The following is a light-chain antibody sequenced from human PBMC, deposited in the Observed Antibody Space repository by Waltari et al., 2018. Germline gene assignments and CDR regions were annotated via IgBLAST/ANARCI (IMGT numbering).Light chain of an antibody. CDR3: QSYDDSLSGWV. CDR1: SFTLWSGYD. Sequence: QSVLTQPPSVSGAPGQRVTISCTGRSFTLWSGYDLHWYQQLPGTAPKLLIYGNVVRPSGVPDRFSASKSGTSASLAITGLQAEDEADYYCQSYDDSLSGWVFGGGTKVTVL. CDR2: GNV. V-gene: IGLV1-40*01. J-gene: IGLJ3*02.